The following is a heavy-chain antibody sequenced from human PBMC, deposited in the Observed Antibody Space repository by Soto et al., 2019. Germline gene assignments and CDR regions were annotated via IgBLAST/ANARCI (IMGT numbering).Heavy chain of an antibody. D-gene: IGHD7-27*01. V-gene: IGHV4-39*01. Sequence: SETLSLTCTVSGGSISSSSYYWGWIRQPPGKGLEWIGSIYYSGSTYYNPSLKSRVTISVDTSKNQFSLKLSSVTAADTAVYYCARSKAGDRVCYFDYWGQGTLVTISS. CDR1: GGSISSSSYY. J-gene: IGHJ4*02. CDR2: IYYSGST. CDR3: ARSKAGDRVCYFDY.